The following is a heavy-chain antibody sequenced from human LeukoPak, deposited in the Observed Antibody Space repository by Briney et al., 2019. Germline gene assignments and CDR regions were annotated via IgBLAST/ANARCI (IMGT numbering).Heavy chain of an antibody. Sequence: TSETLSLTCAVYGGSFSGYYWNWIRQPPGKGLEWTGEINHSGSTNYNPSLKSRVAISVDTSKNQFSLKVSSVTAADTAVYYCARAKAAAGIDYFDYWGQGTLVTVSS. V-gene: IGHV4-34*01. CDR2: INHSGST. CDR1: GGSFSGYY. J-gene: IGHJ4*02. D-gene: IGHD6-13*01. CDR3: ARAKAAAGIDYFDY.